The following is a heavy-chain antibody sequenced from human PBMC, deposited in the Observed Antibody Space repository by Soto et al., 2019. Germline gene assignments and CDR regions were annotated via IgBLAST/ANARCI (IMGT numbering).Heavy chain of an antibody. J-gene: IGHJ5*02. D-gene: IGHD2-2*01. CDR1: GYTFTIYA. CDR3: ARDSLPYQLLAYNWFDP. V-gene: IGHV1-3*01. CDR2: INAGNGNT. Sequence: GASVKVSCTASGYTFTIYAMHWVRQAPGQRLEWMGWINAGNGNTKYSQKFQGRVTITRDTSASTAYMELSSLRSEDTAVYYCARDSLPYQLLAYNWFDPWGQGTLVTVSS.